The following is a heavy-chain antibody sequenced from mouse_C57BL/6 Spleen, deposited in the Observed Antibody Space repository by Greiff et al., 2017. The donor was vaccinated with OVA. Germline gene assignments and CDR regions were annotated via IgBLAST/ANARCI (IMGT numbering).Heavy chain of an antibody. CDR3: ARNGHWYFDV. CDR2: ISSGSSTI. Sequence: EVQLQQSGGGLVKPGGSLKLSCAASGFTFSDYGMHWVRQAPEKGLEWVAYISSGSSTIYYADTVKGRFTISRDNAKNTLFLQMTSLRSEDTAMYYCARNGHWYFDVWGTGTTVTVSS. V-gene: IGHV5-17*01. J-gene: IGHJ1*03. CDR1: GFTFSDYG.